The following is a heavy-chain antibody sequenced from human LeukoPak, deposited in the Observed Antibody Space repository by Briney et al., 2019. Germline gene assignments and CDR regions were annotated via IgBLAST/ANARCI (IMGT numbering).Heavy chain of an antibody. Sequence: TSETLSLTCAVYGGSFSGYYWSWIRQPPGKGLEWIGEINHSGSTNYNPSLKSRVTISVDTSKNQFSLKLSSVTAADTAVYYCARDREDFWSGYFPSNWFDPWGQGTLVTVSS. J-gene: IGHJ5*02. D-gene: IGHD3-3*01. CDR3: ARDREDFWSGYFPSNWFDP. CDR1: GGSFSGYY. V-gene: IGHV4-34*01. CDR2: INHSGST.